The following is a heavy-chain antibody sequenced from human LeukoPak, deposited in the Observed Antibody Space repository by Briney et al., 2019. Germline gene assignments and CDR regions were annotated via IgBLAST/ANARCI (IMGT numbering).Heavy chain of an antibody. CDR2: TYYRSRWYN. V-gene: IGHV6-1*01. CDR3: ATEGGQSRLPY. J-gene: IGHJ4*02. Sequence: SQTLSLTCAISGDSVSSNRAARNWIRQSPSRGLEWLGRTYYRSRWYNDYAVSVKSRISINPDTSKNQFSLQLNSVTPEDTAVYYCATEGGQSRLPYWGQGTLVTVSS. CDR1: GDSVSSNRAA. D-gene: IGHD3-16*01.